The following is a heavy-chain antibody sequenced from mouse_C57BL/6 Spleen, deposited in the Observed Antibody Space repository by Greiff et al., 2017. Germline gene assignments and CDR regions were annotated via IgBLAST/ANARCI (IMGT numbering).Heavy chain of an antibody. D-gene: IGHD1-1*01. Sequence: DVKLVESGGGLVKPGGSLKLSCAASGFTFTDYGMHWVRQAPEKGLEWVAYISSGSSTIYYADTVKGRFTISRDNAKNTLFLQMTSLRSEDTAMYYCATTVVATRYFDVWGTGTTVTVSS. V-gene: IGHV5-17*01. CDR3: ATTVVATRYFDV. J-gene: IGHJ1*03. CDR2: ISSGSSTI. CDR1: GFTFTDYG.